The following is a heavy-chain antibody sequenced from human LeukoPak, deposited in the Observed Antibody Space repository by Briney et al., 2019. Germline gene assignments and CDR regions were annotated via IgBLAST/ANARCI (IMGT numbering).Heavy chain of an antibody. J-gene: IGHJ4*02. CDR2: INHSGDT. CDR3: ARGRRSWAQRTTYGEDY. CDR1: GGSFSGYY. D-gene: IGHD6-13*01. Sequence: SSETLSLTCAVYGGSFSGYYWSWIRQPPGKGLEWIGEINHSGDTNYNPSLKSRVTISVDTSKNQFSLMLRSVTAADTAVYFCARGRRSWAQRTTYGEDYWGQGTLVTVSA. V-gene: IGHV4-34*01.